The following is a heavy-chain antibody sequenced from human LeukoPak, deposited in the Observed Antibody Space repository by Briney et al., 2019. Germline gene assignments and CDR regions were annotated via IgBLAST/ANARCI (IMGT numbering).Heavy chain of an antibody. D-gene: IGHD1-26*01. CDR2: IIPIFGTA. V-gene: IGHV1-69*05. J-gene: IGHJ5*02. CDR3: AGDLGRYWFDP. CDR1: GGTFSSYA. Sequence: ASVKVSCKASGGTFSSYAISRVRQAPGQGLEWMGGIIPIFGTANYAQKFQGRVTITTDESTSTAYMELSSLRSEDTAVYYCAGDLGRYWFDPWGQGTLVTVSS.